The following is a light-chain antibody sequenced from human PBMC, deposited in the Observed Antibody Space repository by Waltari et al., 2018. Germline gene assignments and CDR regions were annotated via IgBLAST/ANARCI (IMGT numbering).Light chain of an antibody. CDR1: GNDVGGYDY. Sequence: QSVLTQPASVSGSPGQSITISCTGSGNDVGGYDYVSWYQQHPGTAPELLIYDVDRRPSGASTRFSGSKSGNTASLTISGLQPEDEADYFCSSYTVGNTLYVFGTGTTVTVL. J-gene: IGLJ1*01. V-gene: IGLV2-14*03. CDR2: DVD. CDR3: SSYTVGNTLYV.